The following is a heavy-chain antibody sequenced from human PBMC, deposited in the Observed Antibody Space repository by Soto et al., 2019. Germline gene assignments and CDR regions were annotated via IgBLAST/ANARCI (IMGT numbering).Heavy chain of an antibody. CDR2: IKSKTDGGTT. J-gene: IGHJ4*01. Sequence: GGSLRLSCAASGFTFSNSGINWVRQAPGKGLEWVGRIKSKTDGGTTDYAEPVKGRFAISRDDSNNMVYLQMNSLKIEDTAVYYCTTDSYSTIIIVRFDYWGHGTLVTVSS. CDR3: TTDSYSTIIIVRFDY. V-gene: IGHV3-15*07. D-gene: IGHD3-22*01. CDR1: GFTFSNSG.